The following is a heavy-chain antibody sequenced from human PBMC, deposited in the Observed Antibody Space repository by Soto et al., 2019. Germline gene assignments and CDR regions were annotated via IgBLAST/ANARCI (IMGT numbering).Heavy chain of an antibody. CDR3: ARGRGYYDFWSGYYIPRDYYYYGMDV. J-gene: IGHJ6*02. Sequence: QVQLVESGGGVVQPGRSLRLSCAASGFTFSSYGMHWVRQAPGKGLEWVAVIWYDGSNKYYADSVKGRFTISRDNSTNTLYLQMNSLRAEDTAVYYCARGRGYYDFWSGYYIPRDYYYYGMDVWGQGTTVTVSS. CDR1: GFTFSSYG. D-gene: IGHD3-3*01. CDR2: IWYDGSNK. V-gene: IGHV3-33*01.